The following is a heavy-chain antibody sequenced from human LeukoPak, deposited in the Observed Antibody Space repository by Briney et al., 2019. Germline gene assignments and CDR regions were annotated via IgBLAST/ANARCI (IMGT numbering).Heavy chain of an antibody. CDR1: GFTLSNYD. D-gene: IGHD2-2*01. V-gene: IGHV3-21*01. CDR2: ISTSSRYI. Sequence: GGSLRLSCAASGFTLSNYDMNWVRQAPGKGLEWVSSISTSSRYIYYKDSVRGRFTISRDDAKNSLYLEMNSLRAEDTAVYYCARADCSSSACYLRRSWFDPWGQGTLVTVSS. CDR3: ARADCSSSACYLRRSWFDP. J-gene: IGHJ5*02.